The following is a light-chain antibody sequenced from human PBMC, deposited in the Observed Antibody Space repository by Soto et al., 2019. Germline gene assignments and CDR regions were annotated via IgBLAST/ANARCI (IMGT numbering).Light chain of an antibody. CDR1: QTISRY. CDR2: AAS. CDR3: QQSYSTRYT. Sequence: DIQMTQSPSSLSASVGDRVTITCRASQTISRYLNWYQQKPGKAPKILMYAASNLQSGVPSRFSGGGSGTDFNLTISSLQPGESATYYCQQSYSTRYTFGQGTKVDIK. J-gene: IGKJ2*01. V-gene: IGKV1-39*01.